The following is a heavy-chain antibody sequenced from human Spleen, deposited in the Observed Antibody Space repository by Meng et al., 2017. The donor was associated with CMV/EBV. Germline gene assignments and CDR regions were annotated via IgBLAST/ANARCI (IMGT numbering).Heavy chain of an antibody. CDR3: ARDGGLTTVHSWYGLDV. CDR1: GGTFSSYA. J-gene: IGHJ6*02. CDR2: IIPILGIA. V-gene: IGHV1-69*10. Sequence: SVKVSCKASGGTFSSYAISWVRQAPGQGLEWMGGIIPILGIANYAQKFQGRVTITADESTSTAYMELSSLRSEDTAVYYCARDGGLTTVHSWYGLDVWGQGTTVTVSS. D-gene: IGHD4-11*01.